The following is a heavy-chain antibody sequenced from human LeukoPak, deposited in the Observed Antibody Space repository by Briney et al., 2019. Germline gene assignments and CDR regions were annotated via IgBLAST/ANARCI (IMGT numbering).Heavy chain of an antibody. D-gene: IGHD3-10*01. V-gene: IGHV3-21*01. CDR3: AVAYYYGSGDAFDI. Sequence: GGSLRLSCAASGFTFSSYSMNWVRQAPGKGLEWVSSINSDSNYIYYADSVQGRFTISRDNAKNSLYLQMNSLRAEDTAVYYCAVAYYYGSGDAFDIWGQGTKVTVSS. CDR2: INSDSNYI. CDR1: GFTFSSYS. J-gene: IGHJ3*02.